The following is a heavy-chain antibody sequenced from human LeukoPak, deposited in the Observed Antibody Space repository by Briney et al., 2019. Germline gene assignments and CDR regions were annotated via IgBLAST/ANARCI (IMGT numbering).Heavy chain of an antibody. J-gene: IGHJ2*01. Sequence: SETLSLTCAVYGGSFSGYYWSWIRQPPGKGLEWIGEINHSGGTNYNPSLKSRVTISVDTSKNQFSLKLSSVTAADTAVYYCARGRGTPYWYFDLWGRGTLVTVSS. CDR2: INHSGGT. CDR3: ARGRGTPYWYFDL. D-gene: IGHD1-1*01. V-gene: IGHV4-34*01. CDR1: GGSFSGYY.